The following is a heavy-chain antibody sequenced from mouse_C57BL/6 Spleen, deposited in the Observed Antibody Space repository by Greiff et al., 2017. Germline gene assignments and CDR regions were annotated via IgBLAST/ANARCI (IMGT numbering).Heavy chain of an antibody. CDR2: ISSGGDYI. J-gene: IGHJ4*01. CDR1: GFTFSSYA. CDR3: TRAGDGSLYYYAMDY. V-gene: IGHV5-9-1*02. D-gene: IGHD2-3*01. Sequence: EVKLMESGEGLVKPGGSLKLSCAASGFTFSSYAMSWVRQTPEKRLEWVAYISSGGDYIYYADTVKGRFTIARDNARNTLYLQMSSLKSEDTAMYYCTRAGDGSLYYYAMDYWGQGTSVTVSS.